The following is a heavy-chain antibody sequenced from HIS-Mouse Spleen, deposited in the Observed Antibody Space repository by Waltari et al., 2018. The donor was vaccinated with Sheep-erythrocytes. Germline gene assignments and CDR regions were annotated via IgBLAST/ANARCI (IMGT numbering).Heavy chain of an antibody. J-gene: IGHJ4*02. CDR1: GFTVSSYS. CDR3: ARVASGATFDY. D-gene: IGHD1-26*01. Sequence: EVQLVESGGGLVKPGGSLRLSCAASGFTVSSYSMNWVRQAPGKGLECVSSISSSSSYIYYADSVKGRFTISRDNAKNSLYLQMNSLRAEDTAVYYCARVASGATFDYWGQGTLVTVSS. V-gene: IGHV3-21*01. CDR2: ISSSSSYI.